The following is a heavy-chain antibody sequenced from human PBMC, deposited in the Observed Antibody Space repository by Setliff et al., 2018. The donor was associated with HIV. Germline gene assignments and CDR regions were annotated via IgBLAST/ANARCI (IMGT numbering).Heavy chain of an antibody. Sequence: SETLSLTCAAYGGSLSGYYWSWIRQTPGKGLEWIGEVHYSGRTAYNPSLQSRVAISVDMYRNQFFLRLTSVTAADTSVYYCARHRAQRGSGTYYDDWFDPWGQGTRVTVSS. CDR2: VHYSGRT. CDR3: ARHRAQRGSGTYYDDWFDP. D-gene: IGHD3-10*01. V-gene: IGHV4-34*01. J-gene: IGHJ5*02. CDR1: GGSLSGYY.